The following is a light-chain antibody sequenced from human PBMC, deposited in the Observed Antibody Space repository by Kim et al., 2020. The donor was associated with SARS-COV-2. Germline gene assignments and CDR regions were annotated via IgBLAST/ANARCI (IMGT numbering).Light chain of an antibody. CDR2: GAS. Sequence: EIVLTQSPGTLSLSPGERVTLSCRASQSVSSNYLAWYQQKPGPAPRLLIYGASSRATDIPDRFSGSGSGTDFTLTISRLEAEDFAVYYWHLYGSSPLFGPGTKVDIK. CDR3: HLYGSSPL. V-gene: IGKV3-20*01. J-gene: IGKJ3*01. CDR1: QSVSSNY.